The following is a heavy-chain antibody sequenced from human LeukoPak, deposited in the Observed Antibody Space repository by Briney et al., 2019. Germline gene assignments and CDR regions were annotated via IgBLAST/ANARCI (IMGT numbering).Heavy chain of an antibody. J-gene: IGHJ4*02. CDR3: AGGDPGVPAARGLLVDY. CDR1: GFTVSSNY. Sequence: PGGSLRLSCAASGFTVSSNYMSWVRQAPGTGLEWVSFIYSGGYSGVKTYYADYVKGRVTVSRDNPKNTLYLQMNSLRAEDTAVYYCAGGDPGVPAARGLLVDYWGQGTLVTVSS. CDR2: IYSGGYSGVKT. V-gene: IGHV3-66*02. D-gene: IGHD2-2*01.